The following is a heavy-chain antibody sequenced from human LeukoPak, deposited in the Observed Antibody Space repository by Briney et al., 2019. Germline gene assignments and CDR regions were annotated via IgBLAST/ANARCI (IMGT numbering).Heavy chain of an antibody. CDR2: MNPNSGNT. J-gene: IGHJ5*02. CDR3: ARPYSSSSADWFDP. CDR1: GYTFTSYD. D-gene: IGHD6-6*01. V-gene: IGHV1-8*01. Sequence: ASVKVSCKASGYTFTSYDINWVRQATGQGLEWMGWMNPNSGNTGYAQKFQGRVTMTRNTPISTAYVELSSLRSEDTAVYYCARPYSSSSADWFDPWGQGTLVTVSS.